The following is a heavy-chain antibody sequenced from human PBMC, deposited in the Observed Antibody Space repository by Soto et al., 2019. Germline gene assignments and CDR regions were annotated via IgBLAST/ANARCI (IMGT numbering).Heavy chain of an antibody. CDR2: IYPGDSDT. J-gene: IGHJ5*02. CDR1: GYSVTSHW. D-gene: IGHD2-15*01. V-gene: IGHV5-51*01. Sequence: GESLKISCKGSGYSVTSHWIGWVRPMAGKSLEWMGIIYPGDSDTRYSPSFQGQVAISADKSISTAYLQWSSLKASDTAMYYCARLPRYCSGGSCFPNWFDPWGQGTLVTVSS. CDR3: ARLPRYCSGGSCFPNWFDP.